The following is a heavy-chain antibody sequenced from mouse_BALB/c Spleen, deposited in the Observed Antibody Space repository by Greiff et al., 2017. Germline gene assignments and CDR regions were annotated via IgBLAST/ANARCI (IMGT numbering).Heavy chain of an antibody. CDR1: GFTFSSYG. CDR2: ISSGGSYT. J-gene: IGHJ4*01. D-gene: IGHD2-4*01. Sequence: EVQRVESGGDLVKPGGSLKLSCAASGFTFSSYGMSWVRQTPDKRLEWVATISSGGSYTYYPDSVKGRFTISRDNAKNTLYLQMSSLKSEDTAMYYCARHGGDYDGYAMDYWGQGTSVTVSS. V-gene: IGHV5-6*01. CDR3: ARHGGDYDGYAMDY.